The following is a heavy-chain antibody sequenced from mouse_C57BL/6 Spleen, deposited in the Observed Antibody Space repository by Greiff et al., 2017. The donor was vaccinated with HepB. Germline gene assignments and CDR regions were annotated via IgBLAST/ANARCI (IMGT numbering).Heavy chain of an antibody. J-gene: IGHJ1*03. CDR1: GFTFSDYG. D-gene: IGHD1-1*01. CDR2: ISSGSSTI. V-gene: IGHV5-17*01. Sequence: EVKLMESGGGLVKPGGSLKLSCAASGFTFSDYGMHWVRQAPEKGLEWVAYISSGSSTIYYADTVKGRFTISRDNAKNTLFLQMTSLRSEDPAMYYCAGSSHWYFDVWGTRTTVTVSS. CDR3: AGSSHWYFDV.